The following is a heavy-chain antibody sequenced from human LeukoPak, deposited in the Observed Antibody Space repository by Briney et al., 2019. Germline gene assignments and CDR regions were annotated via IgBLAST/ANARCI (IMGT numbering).Heavy chain of an antibody. CDR2: ISGGSTTI. J-gene: IGHJ4*02. CDR1: GFTSSDYY. CDR3: ARGSRTMSIGWPLFES. Sequence: PGGSLRLSCVASGFTSSDYYMSWIRQAPGKGLEWISYISGGSTTIYYADSVKGRFTISRDNAKNSLYLQMNSLRADDTAVYYCARGSRTMSIGWPLFESWGQGTLVTVSS. V-gene: IGHV3-11*01. D-gene: IGHD6-19*01.